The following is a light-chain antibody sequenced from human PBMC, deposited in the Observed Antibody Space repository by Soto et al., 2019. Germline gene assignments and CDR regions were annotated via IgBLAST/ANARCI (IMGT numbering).Light chain of an antibody. CDR3: AAWYDRVNGVV. CDR2: TYD. CDR1: SSNIGTYT. V-gene: IGLV1-44*01. Sequence: QSVLTQPPSVSGTPGQSITISCSGSSSNIGTYTVNWYQHLPGTAPKLLFSTYDQRPSGVADRFSGSKSGTSASLPISGLQYEDEEDYYCAAWYDRVNGVVFGGGTKLTVL. J-gene: IGLJ2*01.